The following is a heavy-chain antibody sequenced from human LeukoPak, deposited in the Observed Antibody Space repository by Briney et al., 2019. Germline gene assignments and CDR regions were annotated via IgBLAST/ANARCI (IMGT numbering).Heavy chain of an antibody. J-gene: IGHJ4*02. CDR1: GGSFIGFH. D-gene: IGHD3-22*01. CDR3: ARSGTGLLRYYFDY. Sequence: SETLSLTCAVYGGSFIGFHWNWIRQAPGKGLEWIGDINHSGSTNYNPSLKSRVTISVDTSKNQFSLRLTSVTAADTAVYYCARSGTGLLRYYFDYWGQGTLITVSS. CDR2: INHSGST. V-gene: IGHV4-34*01.